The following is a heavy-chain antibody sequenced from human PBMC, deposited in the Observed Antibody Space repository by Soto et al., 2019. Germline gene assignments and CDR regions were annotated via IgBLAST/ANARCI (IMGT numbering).Heavy chain of an antibody. V-gene: IGHV1-2*02. Sequence: QVQLVQSGAEVRKPGASMKVSCKASGYTFTNYYLHWVRQAPGQGLEWLAWINPYNGDTVYGQKFLGRVTLTRDTSTTTAYPEMTTLTSADTATYFCARDFATLTKDEWGQGTLVTVSS. D-gene: IGHD3-9*01. CDR1: GYTFTNYY. CDR3: ARDFATLTKDE. J-gene: IGHJ4*02. CDR2: INPYNGDT.